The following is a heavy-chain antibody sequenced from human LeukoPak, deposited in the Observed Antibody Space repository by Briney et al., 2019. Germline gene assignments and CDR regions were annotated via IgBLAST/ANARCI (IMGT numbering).Heavy chain of an antibody. V-gene: IGHV1-2*06. J-gene: IGHJ4*02. CDR1: GYTFTGYY. D-gene: IGHD3-10*01. Sequence: ASVKVSCKASGYTFTGYYMHWVRQAPGQGLEWMGRINPNSGGTNYAQRFQGRVTMTRDTSISTAYMELSRLRSDDTAVYYCARDRLRYYGSGGYYGYWGQGTLVTVSS. CDR3: ARDRLRYYGSGGYYGY. CDR2: INPNSGGT.